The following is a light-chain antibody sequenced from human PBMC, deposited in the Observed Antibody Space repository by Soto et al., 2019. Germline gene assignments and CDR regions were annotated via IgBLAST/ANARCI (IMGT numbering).Light chain of an antibody. CDR3: QQYNNWPLWT. CDR2: KAS. J-gene: IGKJ1*01. V-gene: IGKV1-5*03. Sequence: DIQMTQSPSTLSASVGDRVTITCRASQSISSWLAWYQQKPGKAPKLLIYKASSLESGVPSRFSGSGSGTEFTLTISSLQSEDFAVYYCQQYNNWPLWTFGQGTKV. CDR1: QSISSW.